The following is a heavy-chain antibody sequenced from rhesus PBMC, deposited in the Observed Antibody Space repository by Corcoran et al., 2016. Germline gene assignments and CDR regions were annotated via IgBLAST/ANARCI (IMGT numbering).Heavy chain of an antibody. V-gene: IGHV4-127*01. D-gene: IGHD3-34*01. CDR2: INGSSGST. Sequence: QVQLQESGPGVVKPSETLSLTCAVSGYSISSGYDWSWIRQPPGKGLEWIGYINGSSGSTNYNPSLKNRVTISKDTSKNQFSLKLSSVTAADTAVYYCARERGDYYAYYFDYWGQGVLVTVSS. J-gene: IGHJ4*01. CDR1: GYSISSGYD. CDR3: ARERGDYYAYYFDY.